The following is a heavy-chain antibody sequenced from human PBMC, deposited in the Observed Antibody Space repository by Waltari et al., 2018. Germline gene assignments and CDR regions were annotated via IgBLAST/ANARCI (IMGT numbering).Heavy chain of an antibody. J-gene: IGHJ4*02. CDR3: ATYSGSGGYYFDY. CDR1: GGSISSNY. V-gene: IGHV4-4*07. D-gene: IGHD6-13*01. Sequence: QLQLQESGPGLVKPSETLSLTCAVSGGSISSNYWTWIRQPPGEGLEWIGRISGSDGSTDYNPPLKIRVTISTDTSKNQFSLRLTSVTAADTAVYYCATYSGSGGYYFDYWGQGVLVTVSS. CDR2: ISGSDGST.